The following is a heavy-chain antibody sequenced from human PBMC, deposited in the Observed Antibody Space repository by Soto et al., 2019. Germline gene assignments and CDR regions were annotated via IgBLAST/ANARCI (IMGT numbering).Heavy chain of an antibody. Sequence: GGSLRLSCTASGFTFSTYWMSWVRQAPGMGLEWVANIGEDGSEKYYVDSVKGRFTISRDNAKNSLYLQMNSLSADDTAVYYCARGSGGHNYYYGMDVWGQGTTVTVSS. D-gene: IGHD2-15*01. CDR2: IGEDGSEK. CDR3: ARGSGGHNYYYGMDV. J-gene: IGHJ6*02. V-gene: IGHV3-7*03. CDR1: GFTFSTYW.